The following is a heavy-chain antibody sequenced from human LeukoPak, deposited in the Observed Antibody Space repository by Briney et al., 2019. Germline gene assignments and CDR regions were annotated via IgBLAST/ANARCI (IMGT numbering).Heavy chain of an antibody. V-gene: IGHV4-34*01. CDR1: GGSFSGYY. Sequence: RSSETLSLTCAVYGGSFSGYYWSWIRQPPGKGLEWIGEINHSGSTNYNPSLKSRVTISVDTSKNQFSLKLSSVTAADTAVYYCARVARQRYYYYGMDVWGQGTTVTVSS. CDR2: INHSGST. CDR3: ARVARQRYYYYGMDV. J-gene: IGHJ6*02. D-gene: IGHD6-25*01.